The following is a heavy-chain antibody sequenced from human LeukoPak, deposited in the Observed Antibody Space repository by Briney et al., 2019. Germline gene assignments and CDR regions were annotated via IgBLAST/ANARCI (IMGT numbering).Heavy chain of an antibody. J-gene: IGHJ6*02. Sequence: ASVKVSCKASGYTFTSYYMHWVRQAPGQGLEWMGVINPIGGSTTYAQKFQGRVTITADKSTSTAYMELSSLRSEDTAVYYCASDRIVVVPAARRYGMDVWGQGTTVTVSS. CDR3: ASDRIVVVPAARRYGMDV. D-gene: IGHD2-2*01. V-gene: IGHV1-46*01. CDR2: INPIGGST. CDR1: GYTFTSYY.